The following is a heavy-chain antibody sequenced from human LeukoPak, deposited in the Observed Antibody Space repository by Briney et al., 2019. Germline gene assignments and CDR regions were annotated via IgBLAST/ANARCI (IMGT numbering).Heavy chain of an antibody. CDR3: ARDSSGVVVVAAIDY. Sequence: PGGSLRLSCAASGFTFSSYGMHWVRQAPGKGLEWVAVIWYDGSNKYYADSVKGRFTISRDNPKNTLYLQMNSLRAEDTAVYYCARDSSGVVVVAAIDYWGQGTLVAVSS. J-gene: IGHJ4*02. CDR2: IWYDGSNK. CDR1: GFTFSSYG. D-gene: IGHD2-15*01. V-gene: IGHV3-33*01.